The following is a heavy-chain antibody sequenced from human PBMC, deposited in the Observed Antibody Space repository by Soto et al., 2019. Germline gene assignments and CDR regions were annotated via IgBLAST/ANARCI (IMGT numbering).Heavy chain of an antibody. J-gene: IGHJ5*02. D-gene: IGHD3-10*01. CDR1: GYTFTSYA. CDR2: INAGNGNT. CDR3: ARHTRHGSGNNWLHP. Sequence: GASVKVSCKASGYTFTSYAMHWVRQAPGQRLEWMGWINAGNGNTKYSQKFQGRVTITRDTSASTAYMELRSVTAADTGLYYCARHTRHGSGNNWLHPWGQGTPVTVSS. V-gene: IGHV1-3*01.